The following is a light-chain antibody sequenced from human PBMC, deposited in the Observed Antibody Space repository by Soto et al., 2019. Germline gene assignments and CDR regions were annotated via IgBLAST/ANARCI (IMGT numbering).Light chain of an antibody. V-gene: IGLV2-14*01. CDR2: EVT. Sequence: QSALTQPASVSGSPGQSITISCTGTSSDVGGYNYVSWYQQHPGKAPKLMIYEVTYRPSGVSKRVSVSKSGNTASLTISGLQAEDEADYHCSSYTTSSTLVFGGGTKLTVL. J-gene: IGLJ2*01. CDR1: SSDVGGYNY. CDR3: SSYTTSSTLV.